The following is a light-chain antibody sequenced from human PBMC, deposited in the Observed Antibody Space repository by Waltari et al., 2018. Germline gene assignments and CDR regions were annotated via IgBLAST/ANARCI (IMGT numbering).Light chain of an antibody. CDR2: DAS. CDR3: QQRGNWPRIT. CDR1: QSVRSY. V-gene: IGKV3-11*01. Sequence: EIVLTQSPATLSLPPGERATLSCRASQSVRSYLAWYQQKSGQAPRLLIYDASNRATGIPARFSGSGSGTDFTLTISSLEPEDFAVYYCQQRGNWPRITFGQGTRLEIK. J-gene: IGKJ5*01.